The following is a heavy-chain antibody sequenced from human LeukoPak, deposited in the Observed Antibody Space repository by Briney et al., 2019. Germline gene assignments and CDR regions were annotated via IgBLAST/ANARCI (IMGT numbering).Heavy chain of an antibody. D-gene: IGHD3-22*01. CDR3: AREVTMIVVVITTGAWFDP. CDR2: IIPIFGIA. CDR1: GGTFISYA. V-gene: IGHV1-69*10. J-gene: IGHJ5*02. Sequence: ASVKVSCKASGGTFISYAISWVRQAPGQGLEWMGRIIPIFGIANYAQKFQGRVTITADKSTSTAYMELSSLRSEDTAVYYCAREVTMIVVVITTGAWFDPWGQGTLVTVSS.